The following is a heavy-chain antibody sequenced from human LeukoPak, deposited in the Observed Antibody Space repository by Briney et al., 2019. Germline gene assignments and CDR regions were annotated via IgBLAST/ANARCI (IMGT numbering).Heavy chain of an antibody. J-gene: IGHJ4*02. CDR1: GYSFTNYW. D-gene: IGHD6-6*01. Sequence: GESLKISCKGSGYSFTNYWIGWVRQMPGKGLEWMGIIYPGDSDTRYSPSFQGQVTISADKSTSTAYLQWSSLKASDTAMYYCARHGPPGGRSSYYFDYLGQGTLVTVSS. CDR2: IYPGDSDT. V-gene: IGHV5-51*01. CDR3: ARHGPPGGRSSYYFDY.